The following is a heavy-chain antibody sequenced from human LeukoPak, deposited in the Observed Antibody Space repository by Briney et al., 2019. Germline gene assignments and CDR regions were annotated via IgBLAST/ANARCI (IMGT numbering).Heavy chain of an antibody. CDR2: ISYSGNN. J-gene: IGHJ4*02. D-gene: IGHD3-16*01. CDR1: GGSISRYY. V-gene: IGHV4-59*01. CDR3: ARDFGDYAFDY. Sequence: PSETLSLTCTLSGGSISRYYWSWIRHPPGEGLEWIGYISYSGNNNFNPSPKRRVTIPVKTSKNQFSLQRRSVTATDQAVYFCARDFGDYAFDYWGQGTLVTVSS.